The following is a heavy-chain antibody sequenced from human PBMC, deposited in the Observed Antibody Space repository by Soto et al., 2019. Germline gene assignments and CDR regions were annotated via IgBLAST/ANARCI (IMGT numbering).Heavy chain of an antibody. D-gene: IGHD1-26*01. CDR1: GYTFTKFG. J-gene: IGHJ4*02. CDR2: ISGYTGNT. Sequence: QVQLVQSGAEVKKPGASVKVSCKASGYTFTKFGISWVRQAPGQGLEWMGWISGYTGNTNTAQKFQGRVTMTIDTSTTTAHMELRRLRSDDTAMYYCARGEWELPLNWGQGTLVTVSS. V-gene: IGHV1-18*01. CDR3: ARGEWELPLN.